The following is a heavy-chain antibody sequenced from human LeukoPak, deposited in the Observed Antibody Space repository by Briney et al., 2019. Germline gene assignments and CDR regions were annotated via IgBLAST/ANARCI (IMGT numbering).Heavy chain of an antibody. J-gene: IGHJ4*02. CDR3: ASGSGYDLGY. CDR2: IYYSGST. D-gene: IGHD5-12*01. Sequence: SETLSLTCAVYGGSFSGYYWSWIRQPPGKGLEWIGYIYYSGSTNYNPSLKSRVTISVDTSKNQFSLKLSSVTAADTAVYYCASGSGYDLGYWGQGTLVTVSS. CDR1: GGSFSGYY. V-gene: IGHV4-59*01.